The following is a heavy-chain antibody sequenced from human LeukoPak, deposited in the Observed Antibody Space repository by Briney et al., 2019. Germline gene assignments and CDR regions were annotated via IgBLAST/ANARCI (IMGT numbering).Heavy chain of an antibody. CDR1: GFTFTRYR. V-gene: IGHV3-7*01. CDR3: ARSESTMTTWSMDY. D-gene: IGHD4-17*01. J-gene: IGHJ4*02. CDR2: IKQDGSER. Sequence: GGSLRLSCAVSGFTFTRYRMTWVRQAPGKGLEWVANIKQDGSERYYVDSVDGRFTISRDNTKNSLFLQMNSLRDDDTAVYYCARSESTMTTWSMDYWGQGALVMVSS.